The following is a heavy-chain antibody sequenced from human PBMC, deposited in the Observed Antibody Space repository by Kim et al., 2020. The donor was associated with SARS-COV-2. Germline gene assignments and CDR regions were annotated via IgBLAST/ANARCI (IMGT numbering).Heavy chain of an antibody. J-gene: IGHJ6*02. CDR3: ARGLAGDSYCGGDCPLYGMDV. V-gene: IGHV4-34*01. CDR1: GGSFSGYY. D-gene: IGHD2-21*01. CDR2: INHSGNT. Sequence: SETLSLTCAVYGGSFSGYYWSWIRQPPGKGLEWIGEINHSGNTNYNPSLKSRVTISVDTSKNQFSLKLSSVTAADTAVYYCARGLAGDSYCGGDCPLYGMDVWGQGTTVTVSS.